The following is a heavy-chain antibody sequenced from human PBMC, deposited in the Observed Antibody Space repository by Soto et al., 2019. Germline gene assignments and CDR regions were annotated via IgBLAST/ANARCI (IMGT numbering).Heavy chain of an antibody. D-gene: IGHD6-19*01. V-gene: IGHV1-18*01. CDR2: INPDNGNT. J-gene: IGHJ4*02. CDR3: ARGFSSGWPFGY. Sequence: ASVKVSCKTSGYTFTNYGIXWVRQAPGQGLEWLGWINPDNGNTNYAQHLQGRVTMTRDTSTSTVYMELSSLRSEDTAVYYCARGFSSGWPFGYWGQGTPVTVSS. CDR1: GYTFTNYG.